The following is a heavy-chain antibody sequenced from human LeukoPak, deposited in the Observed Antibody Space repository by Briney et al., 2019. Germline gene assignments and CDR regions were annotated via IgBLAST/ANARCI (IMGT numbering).Heavy chain of an antibody. CDR3: ARVGTTVTTFYYYYYGMDV. D-gene: IGHD4-17*01. CDR1: GYTFTSYG. V-gene: IGHV1-18*01. CDR2: ISAYNGNT. J-gene: IGHJ6*02. Sequence: GASVKVSCKASGYTFTSYGISWVRQAPGQGLEWMGWISAYNGNTNYAQELQGRVTMTTDTSTSTAYMELRSLRSDDTAVYYCARVGTTVTTFYYYYYGMDVWGQGTTVTVSS.